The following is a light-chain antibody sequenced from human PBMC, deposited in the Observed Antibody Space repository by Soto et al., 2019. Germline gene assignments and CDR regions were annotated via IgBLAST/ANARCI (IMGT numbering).Light chain of an antibody. CDR1: QGISNY. Sequence: DVQMTQSPSSLSASVGDRVTITCRSSQGISNYLAWYQQKPGKVPKLLIYAASNLQSGVPSRFSGSGSGTDFTLTISSLQPEDVATYSCQKYNSSQFTFGPGTKVHIK. V-gene: IGKV1-27*01. CDR3: QKYNSSQFT. CDR2: AAS. J-gene: IGKJ3*01.